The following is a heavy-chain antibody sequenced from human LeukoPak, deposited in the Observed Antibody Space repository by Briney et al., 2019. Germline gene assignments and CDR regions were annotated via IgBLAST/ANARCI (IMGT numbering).Heavy chain of an antibody. CDR1: GGSISSYY. Sequence: SETPSLTCTVSGGSISSYYWSWIRQPAGKGLEWIGRIYSSGSTNYNPSPKSRVTMSVDTSKNQFSLKLSSVTAADTAVYYCARDRPYYYDSSGYAYYYMDVWGKGTTVTVSS. D-gene: IGHD3-22*01. CDR3: ARDRPYYYDSSGYAYYYMDV. CDR2: IYSSGST. V-gene: IGHV4-4*07. J-gene: IGHJ6*03.